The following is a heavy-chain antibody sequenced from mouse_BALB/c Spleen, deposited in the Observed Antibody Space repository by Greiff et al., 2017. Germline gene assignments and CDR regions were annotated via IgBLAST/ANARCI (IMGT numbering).Heavy chain of an antibody. CDR2: ISTYYGDA. D-gene: IGHD2-1*01. V-gene: IGHV1S137*01. CDR3: AGRIYYGNYGEFAY. CDR1: GYTFTDYA. J-gene: IGHJ3*01. Sequence: VQLQQSGAELVRPGVSVKISCKGSGYTFTDYAMHWVKQSHAKSLVWIGVISTYYGDASYNQKFKGKATMTVDKSSNTAYMELARLTSENSAIYYCAGRIYYGNYGEFAYWGQGTMVTVAA.